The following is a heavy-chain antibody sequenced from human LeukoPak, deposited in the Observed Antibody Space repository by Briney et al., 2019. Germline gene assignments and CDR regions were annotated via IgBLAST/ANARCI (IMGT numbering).Heavy chain of an antibody. Sequence: ASVKVSCKASGGTFSSYAISWVRQAPGQGLEWMGGIIPIFGTANYAQKFQGGVTITADESTSTAYMELSSLRSEDTAVYYCATYRQVLLPFESWGQGTLVTVSS. D-gene: IGHD2-8*02. V-gene: IGHV1-69*13. CDR2: IIPIFGTA. J-gene: IGHJ4*02. CDR1: GGTFSSYA. CDR3: ATYRQVLLPFES.